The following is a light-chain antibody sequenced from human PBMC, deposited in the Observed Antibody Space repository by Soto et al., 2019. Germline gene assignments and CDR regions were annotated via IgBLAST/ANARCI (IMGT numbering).Light chain of an antibody. Sequence: QSVLTQPPSASGTPGQRVTISCSGSCSNIGSNYVYWYQQVPGTAPKLLIYRNNQRPSGVPDRFSGSKSGTSASLAISGLRSEDEADYYCAGWDDSLSGVVIGGGTKLTVL. CDR3: AGWDDSLSGVV. CDR2: RNN. V-gene: IGLV1-47*01. J-gene: IGLJ2*01. CDR1: CSNIGSNY.